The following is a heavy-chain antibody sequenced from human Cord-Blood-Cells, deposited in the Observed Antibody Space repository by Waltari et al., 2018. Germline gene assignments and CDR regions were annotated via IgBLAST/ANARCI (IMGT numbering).Heavy chain of an antibody. Sequence: QAQLQESGPGLVKPSEPLSLTCTVSGSSITSGYYVGWIRQPPGKGLEWIGSIYHSGSTYYNPSLKSRVTISVDTSKNQFSLKLSSVTAADTAVYYCASKGPSGSYYGAFDYWGQGTLVTVSS. CDR1: GSSITSGYY. CDR3: ASKGPSGSYYGAFDY. V-gene: IGHV4-38-2*02. D-gene: IGHD1-26*01. CDR2: IYHSGST. J-gene: IGHJ4*02.